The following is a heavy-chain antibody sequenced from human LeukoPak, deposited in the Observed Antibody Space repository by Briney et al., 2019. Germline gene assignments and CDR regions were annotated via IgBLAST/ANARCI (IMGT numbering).Heavy chain of an antibody. CDR2: IGAAGDT. J-gene: IGHJ6*03. Sequence: GGSLRLSCAASGFTFSSYDMHWVRQATGKGLEWVSAIGAAGDTYYPGSVKGRFTISRENAKNSLYLQMNSLRDGDTAVYYCARGDSSYYYMDVWGKGTTDTVSS. CDR3: ARGDSSYYYMDV. V-gene: IGHV3-13*01. CDR1: GFTFSSYD. D-gene: IGHD3-22*01.